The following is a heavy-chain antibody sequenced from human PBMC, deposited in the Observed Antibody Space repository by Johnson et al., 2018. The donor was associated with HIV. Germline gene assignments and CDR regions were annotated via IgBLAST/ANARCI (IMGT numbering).Heavy chain of an antibody. D-gene: IGHD2-15*01. J-gene: IGHJ3*02. Sequence: VQLVESGGGLVQPGGSLRLSCAASGFTFSSYAMHWVRQAPGKGLEYVSAISSNGGSTYYANSVKGRFTISRDNSKNTLYLQMGSLRAEDMAVYYCARALGYLSGGSCPLDAFDIWGQGTMVTVSS. CDR1: GFTFSSYA. V-gene: IGHV3-64*01. CDR3: ARALGYLSGGSCPLDAFDI. CDR2: ISSNGGST.